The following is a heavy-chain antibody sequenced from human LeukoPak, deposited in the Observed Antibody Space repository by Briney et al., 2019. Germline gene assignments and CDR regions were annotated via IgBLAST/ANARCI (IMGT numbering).Heavy chain of an antibody. J-gene: IGHJ4*02. D-gene: IGHD6-19*01. V-gene: IGHV3-21*01. CDR2: ISSSSSHI. CDR1: GFTFSSYS. Sequence: KPGGSLRLPCAASGFTFSSYSMNWVRQAPGKGLEWVSSISSSSSHIYYADSVKGRFTISRDNAKNSLYLQMNSLRAEDTAVYYCASFKAVAGLFDYWGQGTLVPVSS. CDR3: ASFKAVAGLFDY.